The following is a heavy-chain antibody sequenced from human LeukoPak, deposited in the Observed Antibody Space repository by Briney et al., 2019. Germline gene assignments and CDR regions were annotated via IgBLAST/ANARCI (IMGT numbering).Heavy chain of an antibody. Sequence: PGGSLRLSCAASGFTFSSYSMNWVRQAPGKGLEWVSTITGSSVSTYYADSVKGRFTISRDDAKNSLFLQMNSLRAEDTATYYCARGEFGDYYYFYMDVWGKGTTVTVSS. CDR1: GFTFSSYS. CDR3: ARGEFGDYYYFYMDV. V-gene: IGHV3-21*01. D-gene: IGHD2/OR15-2a*01. CDR2: ITGSSVST. J-gene: IGHJ6*03.